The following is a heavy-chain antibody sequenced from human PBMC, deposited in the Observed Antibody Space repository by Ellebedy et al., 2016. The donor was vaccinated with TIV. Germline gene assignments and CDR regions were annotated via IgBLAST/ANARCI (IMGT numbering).Heavy chain of an antibody. J-gene: IGHJ4*02. V-gene: IGHV3-21*01. D-gene: IGHD1-1*01. CDR2: ISSSSSYI. Sequence: GESLKISXAASGFTFSSYSMNWVRQAPGKGLEWVSSISSSSSYIYYADSVKGRFTISRDNAKNSLYLQMNSLRAEDTAVYYCARESGTIDYWGQGTLVTVSS. CDR3: ARESGTIDY. CDR1: GFTFSSYS.